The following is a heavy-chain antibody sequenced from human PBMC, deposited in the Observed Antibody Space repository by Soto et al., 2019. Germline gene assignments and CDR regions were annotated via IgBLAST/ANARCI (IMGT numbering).Heavy chain of an antibody. CDR1: GGSISSDY. CDR2: IYYSGST. V-gene: IGHV4-59*01. D-gene: IGHD3-3*01. J-gene: IGHJ4*02. Sequence: SKTLSLTCTVSGGSISSDYWSWIRQPPGKGLEWIGYIYYSGSTNYNPSLKSRVTISVDTSKNQFSLKLSSVTAADTAVYYCAMGLRFFLIDYWGQGTLVTVSS. CDR3: AMGLRFFLIDY.